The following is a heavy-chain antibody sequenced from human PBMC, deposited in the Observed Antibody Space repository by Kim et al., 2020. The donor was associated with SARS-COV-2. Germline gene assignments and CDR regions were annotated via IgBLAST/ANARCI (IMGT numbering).Heavy chain of an antibody. Sequence: ASVKVSCKASGYTFTSYGISWVRQAPGQGLEWMGWISAYNGNTNYAQKLQGRVTMTTDTATSTAYMELRSLRSDDTAVYYCARGPDLVVVTAILDYYYGMDVWGQGTTVTGSS. CDR2: ISAYNGNT. D-gene: IGHD2-21*02. V-gene: IGHV1-18*01. CDR1: GYTFTSYG. CDR3: ARGPDLVVVTAILDYYYGMDV. J-gene: IGHJ6*02.